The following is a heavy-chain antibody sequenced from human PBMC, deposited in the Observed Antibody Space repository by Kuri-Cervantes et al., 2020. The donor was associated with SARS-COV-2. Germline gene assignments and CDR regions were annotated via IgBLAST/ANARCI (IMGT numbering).Heavy chain of an antibody. CDR1: GFTFSSYA. J-gene: IGHJ4*02. V-gene: IGHV3-23*03. D-gene: IGHD3-10*01. CDR2: IYSGGSST. Sequence: GESLRLSCAASGFTFSSYAMSWVRQAPGKGLEWVSVIYSGGSSTYYADSVKGRFTISRDNAKNTLYLQMNSLRAEGTAVYYCARVQDGSGSYYRGDYWGQGTLVTASS. CDR3: ARVQDGSGSYYRGDY.